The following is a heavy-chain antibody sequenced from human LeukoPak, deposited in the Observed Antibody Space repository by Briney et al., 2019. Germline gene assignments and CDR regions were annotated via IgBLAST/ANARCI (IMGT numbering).Heavy chain of an antibody. D-gene: IGHD1-26*01. Sequence: ASVKVSCKASGYTFTGYYMHWVRQAPGQGLEWMGWINPNSGGTNYAQKFQGRVTMTRDTSISTAYMELSRLRSDDTAVYYCARELPYSGSYFDYWGQGTLVTVSS. J-gene: IGHJ4*02. CDR2: INPNSGGT. CDR3: ARELPYSGSYFDY. V-gene: IGHV1-2*02. CDR1: GYTFTGYY.